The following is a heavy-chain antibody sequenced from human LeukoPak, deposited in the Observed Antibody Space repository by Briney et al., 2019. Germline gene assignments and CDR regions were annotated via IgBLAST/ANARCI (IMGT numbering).Heavy chain of an antibody. CDR3: ARRKRSFDF. CDR1: GFNFRDYF. Sequence: GGSLRLSCIGPGFNFRDYFMSWICLTPGRGLEWVSYISNTASSIYYRDSVKGRFVMSRDNANNVTYLQMSNLTVDDTALYYCARRKRSFDFWGQGTLVTVSS. V-gene: IGHV3-11*01. CDR2: ISNTASSI. J-gene: IGHJ4*02.